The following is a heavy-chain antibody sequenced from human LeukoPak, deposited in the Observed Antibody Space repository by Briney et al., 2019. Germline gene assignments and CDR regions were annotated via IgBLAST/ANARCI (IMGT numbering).Heavy chain of an antibody. V-gene: IGHV1-18*01. Sequence: GASVKVSCKASGYTFNKYAINWVRQAPGQGLEWMGWISAYNGNTNYAQKLQGRVTMTTDTSTSTAYMELRSLRSDDTAVYYCARDYLARGSGSCFDYWGQGTLVTVSS. CDR2: ISAYNGNT. CDR1: GYTFNKYA. CDR3: ARDYLARGSGSCFDY. J-gene: IGHJ4*02. D-gene: IGHD3-10*01.